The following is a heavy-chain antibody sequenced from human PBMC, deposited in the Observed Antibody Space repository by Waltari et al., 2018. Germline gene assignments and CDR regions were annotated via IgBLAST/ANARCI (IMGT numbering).Heavy chain of an antibody. V-gene: IGHV1-8*01. CDR3: ARDWWLLLPETYYGMDV. J-gene: IGHJ6*02. D-gene: IGHD3-22*01. Sequence: QVQLVQSGAEVKKPGASVRVSCKASGYTFTSYDISWVRQATGQGLEWMGWMNPNSGNTGNAQKFQGRVTMTRNTSIRTAYMELSSLRSEDTAVYYCARDWWLLLPETYYGMDVWGQGTTVTVSS. CDR2: MNPNSGNT. CDR1: GYTFTSYD.